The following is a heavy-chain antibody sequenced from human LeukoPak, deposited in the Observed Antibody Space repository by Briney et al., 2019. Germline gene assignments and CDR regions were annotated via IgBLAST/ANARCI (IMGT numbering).Heavy chain of an antibody. D-gene: IGHD6-19*01. CDR1: GYTFTSYG. V-gene: IGHV1-18*01. CDR3: ARTEGSQWLVPGGY. CDR2: ISAYNGNT. J-gene: IGHJ4*02. Sequence: ASVKVSCKASGYTFTSYGISWVRQAPGQGLEWMGWISAYNGNTNYAQKLQGRVTVTTDTSTSTAYMELRSLRSDDTAVYYCARTEGSQWLVPGGYWGQGTLVTVSS.